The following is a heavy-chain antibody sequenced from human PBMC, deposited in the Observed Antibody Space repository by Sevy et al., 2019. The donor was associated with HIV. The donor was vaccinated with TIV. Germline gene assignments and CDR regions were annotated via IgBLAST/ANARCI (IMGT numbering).Heavy chain of an antibody. CDR1: GGSFSGYY. V-gene: IGHV4-34*01. CDR2: INHSGST. J-gene: IGHJ1*01. Sequence: SETLSLTCAVYGGSFSGYYWSWIRQPPGKGLEWIGEINHSGSTNYNPSLKSRVTISVDTSKNQFSRKLSSVTAADTAVYYCARGRFSYCSSTSCFLYGDYEYFQHWGQGTLVTVSS. CDR3: ARGRFSYCSSTSCFLYGDYEYFQH. D-gene: IGHD2-2*01.